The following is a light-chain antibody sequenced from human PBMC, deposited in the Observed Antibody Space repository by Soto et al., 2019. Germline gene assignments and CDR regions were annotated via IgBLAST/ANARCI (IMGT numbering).Light chain of an antibody. CDR2: GNS. CDR1: SSNIGAGYD. Sequence: QSVLTQPPSESGAPGQRVTISCTGSSSNIGAGYDVHWYQQLPGTAPKLLIYGNSNRPSGVPDRFSGSKSGTSASLAITGLQAEDEADYYCQSYDSSLSVLYVFGTGTKLNVL. V-gene: IGLV1-40*01. J-gene: IGLJ1*01. CDR3: QSYDSSLSVLYV.